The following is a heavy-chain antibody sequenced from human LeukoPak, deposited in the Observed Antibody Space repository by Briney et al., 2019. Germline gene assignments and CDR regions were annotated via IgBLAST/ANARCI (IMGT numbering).Heavy chain of an antibody. J-gene: IGHJ5*02. D-gene: IGHD3-10*01. Sequence: PSETLSLTCTVSGGSISSGGYYWSWIRQPPGKGLEWIGYIYHSGSTYYNPSLKSRVTISVDRSKNQFSLKLSSVTAADTAVYYCASSTYYGSGSHKYNWFDPWGQGTLVTVSS. CDR2: IYHSGST. CDR1: GGSISSGGYY. CDR3: ASSTYYGSGSHKYNWFDP. V-gene: IGHV4-30-2*01.